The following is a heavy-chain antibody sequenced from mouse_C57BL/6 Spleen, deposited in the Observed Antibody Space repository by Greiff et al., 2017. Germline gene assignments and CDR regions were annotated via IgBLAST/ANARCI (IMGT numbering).Heavy chain of an antibody. V-gene: IGHV1-82*01. CDR3: ARRDDYLDY. D-gene: IGHD2-3*01. CDR1: GYAFSSSW. Sequence: QVQLQQSGPELVKPGASVKISCKASGYAFSSSWMNWVKQRPGKGLEWIGRIYPGDGDTNYNGKFKGKATLTAAKSSSTAYKQLSSLTSEDSAVYFCARRDDYLDYWGQGTTLTVSS. CDR2: IYPGDGDT. J-gene: IGHJ2*01.